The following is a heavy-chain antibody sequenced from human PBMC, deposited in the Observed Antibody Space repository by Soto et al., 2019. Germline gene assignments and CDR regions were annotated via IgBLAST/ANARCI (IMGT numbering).Heavy chain of an antibody. J-gene: IGHJ4*02. CDR1: GFTFRNYW. CDR2: IKTDGTIT. CDR3: ASFDY. V-gene: IGHV3-74*01. Sequence: PGGSLRLSCAASGFTFRNYWMHWVRQTPGKGLVWVSRIKTDGTITNYADSVKGRFTISRDNAKNTLYLQMNSLRAEDTAVYYCASFDYWGQGTLVTVSS.